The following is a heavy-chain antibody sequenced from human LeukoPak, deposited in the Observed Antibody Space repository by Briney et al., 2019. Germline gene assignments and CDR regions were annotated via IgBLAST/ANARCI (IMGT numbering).Heavy chain of an antibody. D-gene: IGHD1-26*01. Sequence: SETLSLTCTVSGGSIISYYWSWIRQPPGQGLEWIAFIRSSGSTGYSPSLKSRVTISVDTSKNHFSLKVTSLTPADTGVYYCARSLPGAIGAADLWGQGTLVTVSS. CDR2: IRSSGST. CDR1: GGSIISYY. V-gene: IGHV4-59*01. J-gene: IGHJ4*02. CDR3: ARSLPGAIGAADL.